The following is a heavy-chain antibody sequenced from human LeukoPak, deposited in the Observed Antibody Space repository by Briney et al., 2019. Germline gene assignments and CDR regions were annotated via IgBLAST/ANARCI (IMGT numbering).Heavy chain of an antibody. CDR3: ARGEYYFDY. CDR1: GFTFSSSA. CDR2: ISYDGSKT. V-gene: IGHV3-30-3*01. J-gene: IGHJ4*02. Sequence: GGSLRLSCAASGFTFSSSAMNWVRQAPGQGLEWVAIISYDGSKTYYADSVKGRFTISRDNSKNTLYLQMNSLTAEDTAVYYCARGEYYFDYWGQGTLVTVSS.